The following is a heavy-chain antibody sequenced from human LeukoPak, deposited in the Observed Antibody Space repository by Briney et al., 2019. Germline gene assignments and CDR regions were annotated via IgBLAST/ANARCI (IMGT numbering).Heavy chain of an antibody. CDR1: GFTFSTSW. J-gene: IGHJ4*02. CDR3: ARDRGYASFDY. Sequence: GGSLRLSCAASGFTFSTSWMDWVRPGPGKGGEWVASIKVVGSETNSVDSVKGGFTLSRDNGKNSLYLQMSSLRAEDTAVYSCARDRGYASFDYWGQGTLVTVSS. V-gene: IGHV3-7*01. CDR2: IKVVGSET. D-gene: IGHD3-16*01.